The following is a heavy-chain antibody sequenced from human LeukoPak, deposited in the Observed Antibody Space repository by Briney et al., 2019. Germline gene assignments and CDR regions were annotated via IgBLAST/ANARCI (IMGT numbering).Heavy chain of an antibody. J-gene: IGHJ4*02. CDR2: ISAYNGNT. V-gene: IGHV1-18*01. CDR1: GYTFTSYG. D-gene: IGHD6-13*01. CDR3: ASDLNSWYYFDY. Sequence: ASVKVSCKASGYTFTSYGISWVRQAPGQGLEWMGWISAYNGNTNYAQKLQGRVTMTTDTSTSTAYMELRSLRSDDTAVYYCASDLNSWYYFDYWGQGTLVTVSS.